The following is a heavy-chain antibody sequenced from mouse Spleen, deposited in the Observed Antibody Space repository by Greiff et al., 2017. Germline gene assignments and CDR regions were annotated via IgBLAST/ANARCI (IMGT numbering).Heavy chain of an antibody. J-gene: IGHJ3*01. CDR1: GFSLSTSGLG. D-gene: IGHD2-3*01. CDR3: DRFYDSFAY. Sequence: QVTLKESGPGILQPSQTLSLTCSFSGFSLSTSGLGVSWLRLPSGKGLEWLAHIYWDDDKRYNPSLKSRLTISKDTSSNQVFLNVTSVDTADTATYYCDRFYDSFAYWGQGTLVTVSA. V-gene: IGHV8-12*01. CDR2: IYWDDDK.